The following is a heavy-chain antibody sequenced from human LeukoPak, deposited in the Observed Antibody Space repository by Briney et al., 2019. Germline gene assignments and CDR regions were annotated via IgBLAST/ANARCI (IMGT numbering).Heavy chain of an antibody. CDR3: ARGLATSFDY. Sequence: SQTLSLTCTVSGGSISSGEYYWSWLRQPPGTGLEWIGYIYYSGSTHYNPSLKSRVTISVDTSKNQFSLKLSSVTAADTTIYYCARGLATSFDYWGQGTLVTVSS. CDR2: IYYSGST. V-gene: IGHV4-30-4*01. J-gene: IGHJ4*02. CDR1: GGSISSGEYY. D-gene: IGHD5-24*01.